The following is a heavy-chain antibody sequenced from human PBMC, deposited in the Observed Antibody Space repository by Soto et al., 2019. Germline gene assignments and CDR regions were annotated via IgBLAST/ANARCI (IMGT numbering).Heavy chain of an antibody. CDR3: ARASRFDSSGYYEYFQH. CDR1: GGTFSSYA. Sequence: QVQLVQSGAEVKKPGSSVKVSCKASGGTFSSYAISWVRQAPGQGLEWMGGLIPIFGTANYAQKFQGRVTITADESTSTAYMELSSLRSEDTAVYYCARASRFDSSGYYEYFQHWGQGTLVTVSS. V-gene: IGHV1-69*01. CDR2: LIPIFGTA. D-gene: IGHD3-22*01. J-gene: IGHJ1*01.